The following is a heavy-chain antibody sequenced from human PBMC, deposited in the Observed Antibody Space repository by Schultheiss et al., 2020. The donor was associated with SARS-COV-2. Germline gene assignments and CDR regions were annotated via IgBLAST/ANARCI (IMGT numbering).Heavy chain of an antibody. CDR3: ARHLYGSGRFEDY. CDR2: IYYSGST. Sequence: SQTLSLTCTVSGGSISSYYWSWIRQPPGKGLEWIGSIYYSGSTYYNPSLKSRVTISVDTSKNQFSLKFSSVTAADTAVYYCARHLYGSGRFEDYWGQGTLVTVSS. D-gene: IGHD3-10*01. J-gene: IGHJ4*02. V-gene: IGHV4-59*05. CDR1: GGSISSYY.